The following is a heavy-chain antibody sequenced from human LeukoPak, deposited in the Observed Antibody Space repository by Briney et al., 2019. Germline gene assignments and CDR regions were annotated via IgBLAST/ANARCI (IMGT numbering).Heavy chain of an antibody. Sequence: GGSLRLSCAASGFTFSSYGMHWVRRAPGKGLEGVAVISYDGSNKYYADSVKGRFTISRDNSKNTLYLQMNSLRAEDTAVYYCAKGLIADYYMDVWGKGTTVTVSS. J-gene: IGHJ6*03. D-gene: IGHD2-21*01. CDR3: AKGLIADYYMDV. V-gene: IGHV3-30*18. CDR2: ISYDGSNK. CDR1: GFTFSSYG.